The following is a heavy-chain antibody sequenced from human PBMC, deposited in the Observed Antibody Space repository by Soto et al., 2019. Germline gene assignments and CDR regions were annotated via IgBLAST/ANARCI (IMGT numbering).Heavy chain of an antibody. CDR2: IWYDGSNK. D-gene: IGHD3-10*01. CDR1: GFTFSSYG. V-gene: IGHV3-33*01. J-gene: IGHJ6*02. CDR3: ARDPGHDGMDV. Sequence: GGSLRLSCAASGFTFSSYGMHWVRQAPGKGLEWVAVIWYDGSNKYYADSVKGRFTISRDNSKNTLYLQMNSLRAEDTAVYYCARDPGHDGMDVWGQGTTVTVSS.